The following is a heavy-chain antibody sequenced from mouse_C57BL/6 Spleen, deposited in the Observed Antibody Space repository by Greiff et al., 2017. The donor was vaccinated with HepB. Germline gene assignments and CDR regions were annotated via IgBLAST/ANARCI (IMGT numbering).Heavy chain of an antibody. V-gene: IGHV1-18*01. CDR3: AREKVSTGAMDY. D-gene: IGHD1-1*01. J-gene: IGHJ4*01. CDR2: INPNNGGT. CDR1: GYTFTDYN. Sequence: EVKLQESGPELVKPGASVKIPCKASGYTFTDYNMDWVKQSHGKSLEWIGDINPNNGGTIYNQKFKGKATLTVDKSSSTAYMELRSLTSEDTAVYYCAREKVSTGAMDYWGQGTSVTVSS.